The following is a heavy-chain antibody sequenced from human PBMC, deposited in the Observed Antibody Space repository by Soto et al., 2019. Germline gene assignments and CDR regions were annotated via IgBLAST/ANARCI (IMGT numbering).Heavy chain of an antibody. Sequence: QVQLVQSGAEVKKPGASVKVSRKASGYTFTSYDINWVRLATGQGLEWMGWMNPNSGNTAYAQKFQGRVTMTRNTSTGTDSMVLSCLRSEATAVNCCAILKPYYAVAWGQGTLVTVSS. CDR1: GYTFTSYD. CDR2: MNPNSGNT. V-gene: IGHV1-8*01. D-gene: IGHD3-3*01. J-gene: IGHJ5*02. CDR3: AILKPYYAVA.